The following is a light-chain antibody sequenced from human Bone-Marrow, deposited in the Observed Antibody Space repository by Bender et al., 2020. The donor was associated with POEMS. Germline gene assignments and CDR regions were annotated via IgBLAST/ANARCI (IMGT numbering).Light chain of an antibody. CDR3: SSYAGGTTLV. Sequence: QSALTQPASVSGSPGQSITISCTGTNNDVGKYDLVSWYQQHPAKAPKLIIYEATKRPSGVSNRFSGSKSGNTASLTISARQTEDEADYHCSSYAGGTTLVFGAGTRLTVL. CDR1: NNDVGKYDL. V-gene: IGLV2-23*01. CDR2: EAT. J-gene: IGLJ2*01.